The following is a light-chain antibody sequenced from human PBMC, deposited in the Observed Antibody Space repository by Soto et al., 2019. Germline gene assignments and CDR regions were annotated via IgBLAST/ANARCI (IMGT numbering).Light chain of an antibody. J-gene: IGLJ3*02. CDR3: SAYTARSTLV. V-gene: IGLV2-14*01. CDR2: EVL. CDR1: MRDVGAYNL. Sequence: QSVLTQPSSVCGSAGQSITISCSGTMRDVGAYNLVSWYQQHPGTAPKLIIYEVLNRPSGISSRFSGSRSGNTASLTISGLQSEDEGDYYCSAYTARSTLVFGGGTTVTVL.